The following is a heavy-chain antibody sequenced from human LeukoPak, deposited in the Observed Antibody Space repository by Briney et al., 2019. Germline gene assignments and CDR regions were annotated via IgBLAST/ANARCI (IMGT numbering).Heavy chain of an antibody. V-gene: IGHV3-74*01. J-gene: IGHJ6*02. CDR3: ARGQHPDV. D-gene: IGHD6-13*01. Sequence: GGSLRLFCAASGFTFSSYLKHWVHQAPGKGLVWVLRINCDGRNTIYADPVKGRFTIPRDNAKNTLYLQLDRLRAEDTAVYYCARGQHPDVWGQGTTVTVSS. CDR2: INCDGRNT. CDR1: GFTFSSYL.